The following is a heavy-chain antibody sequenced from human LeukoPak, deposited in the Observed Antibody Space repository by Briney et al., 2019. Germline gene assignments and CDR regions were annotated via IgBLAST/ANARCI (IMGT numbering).Heavy chain of an antibody. D-gene: IGHD3-9*01. CDR3: AKEVLNYEIPYWYFDL. J-gene: IGHJ2*01. CDR1: GFTFSSYA. Sequence: GGSLRLSCAASGFTFSSYAMSWVRQAPGKGLEWVSAMSGSEDYIYYADSVKGRFTISRDNSKNTLYLQMNSLRAEDTAVYHCAKEVLNYEIPYWYFDLWGRGTLVTVSS. CDR2: MSGSEDYI. V-gene: IGHV3-23*01.